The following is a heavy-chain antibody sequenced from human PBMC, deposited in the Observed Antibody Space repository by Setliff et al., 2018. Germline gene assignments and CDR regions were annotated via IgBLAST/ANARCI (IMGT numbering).Heavy chain of an antibody. V-gene: IGHV1-69*05. J-gene: IGHJ6*03. CDR1: GGTFSNYG. D-gene: IGHD3-22*01. Sequence: SVKVSCKASGGTFSNYGVSWVRQAPGQGLEWMGGTIPLFGTTDYAQKFHGRVTIITDESTSTAYMQLSSLGSEDTAVYYCVREGVDSRSSTDYRYYMDVWGKGTTVTVSS. CDR2: TIPLFGTT. CDR3: VREGVDSRSSTDYRYYMDV.